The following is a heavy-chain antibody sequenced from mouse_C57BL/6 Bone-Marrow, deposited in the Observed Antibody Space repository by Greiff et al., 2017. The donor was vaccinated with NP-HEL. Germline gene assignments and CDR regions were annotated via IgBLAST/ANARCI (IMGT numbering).Heavy chain of an antibody. V-gene: IGHV1-72*01. D-gene: IGHD1-1*01. CDR2: IDPNSGGT. J-gene: IGHJ1*03. Sequence: QVQLQQPGADLVKPGASVKLSCKASGYTFTGYWMHWVKQRPGRGLEWIGRIDPNSGGTKFNEKFKTKATLTVDKPSSTAYMQLSSLTSEDAAVYYCARDYYGSRGWYFDVWGTGTTVTVSS. CDR3: ARDYYGSRGWYFDV. CDR1: GYTFTGYW.